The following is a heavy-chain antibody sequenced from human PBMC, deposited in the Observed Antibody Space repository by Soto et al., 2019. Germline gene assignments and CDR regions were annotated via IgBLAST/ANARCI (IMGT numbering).Heavy chain of an antibody. J-gene: IGHJ4*02. Sequence: QVHLQESGPGLLKPAQTLSLTCTVSGASISSGGYYWTWIRQHPGKGLEWIGYIYYSGSTYSNPSLKSRVTISVDTSKNKLSLKLSSVTAADTAVYYCARAPLNWGQGTLVTVSS. CDR3: ARAPLN. CDR2: IYYSGST. V-gene: IGHV4-31*03. CDR1: GASISSGGYY.